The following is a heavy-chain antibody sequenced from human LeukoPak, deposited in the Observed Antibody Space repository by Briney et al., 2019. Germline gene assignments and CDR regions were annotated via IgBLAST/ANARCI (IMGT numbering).Heavy chain of an antibody. J-gene: IGHJ4*02. CDR1: GGSISSYY. Sequence: SETLSLTCTVSGGSISSYYWSWIRQPPGKGLEWIGYIYYSGSTNYNPSLKSRVTISVDTSKNQFSLKLSSVTAADTAVYYCARQVDSYYDSSGYLDYWGQGTLVTVSS. V-gene: IGHV4-59*08. CDR2: IYYSGST. D-gene: IGHD3-22*01. CDR3: ARQVDSYYDSSGYLDY.